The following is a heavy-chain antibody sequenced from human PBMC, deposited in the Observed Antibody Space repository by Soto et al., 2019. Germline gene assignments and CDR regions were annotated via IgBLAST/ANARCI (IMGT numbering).Heavy chain of an antibody. J-gene: IGHJ5*02. Sequence: GASVKVSCKASGYTFTSYAMHWVRQAPGQRLEWMGWINAGNGNTKYSQKFQGRVAITRDTSASTAYMELSSLRSEDTAVYYCARGYYGDYFGWFDPWGQGTLVTVSS. CDR2: INAGNGNT. CDR1: GYTFTSYA. V-gene: IGHV1-3*01. CDR3: ARGYYGDYFGWFDP. D-gene: IGHD4-17*01.